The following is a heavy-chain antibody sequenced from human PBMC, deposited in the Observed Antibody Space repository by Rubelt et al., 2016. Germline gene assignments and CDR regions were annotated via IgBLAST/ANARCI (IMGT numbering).Heavy chain of an antibody. Sequence: WIGSIYYSGSTYYNPSLKSRVTISVDTSKNQFSLKLSSVTAADTAVYYCARGRSYFPWGQGTLVTVSS. J-gene: IGHJ5*02. CDR3: ARGRSYFP. CDR2: IYYSGST. V-gene: IGHV4-39*07. D-gene: IGHD1-26*01.